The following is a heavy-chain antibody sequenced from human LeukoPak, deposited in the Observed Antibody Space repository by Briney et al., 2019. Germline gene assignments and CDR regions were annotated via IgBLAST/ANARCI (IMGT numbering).Heavy chain of an antibody. J-gene: IGHJ5*02. CDR2: IYTSGST. V-gene: IGHV4-4*07. CDR3: AIQEVYCSSTSCYGRWFDP. Sequence: PSETLSLTCTVSGGSISSYYWSWIRQPAGKGLEWIGRIYTSGSTNYNPSLKSRVTISVDTSKNQFSLKLSSVTAADTAVYYCAIQEVYCSSTSCYGRWFDPWGQGTLVTVSS. D-gene: IGHD2-2*01. CDR1: GGSISSYY.